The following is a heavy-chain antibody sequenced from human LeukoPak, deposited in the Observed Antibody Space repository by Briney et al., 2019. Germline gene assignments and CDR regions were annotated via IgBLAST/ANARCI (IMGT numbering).Heavy chain of an antibody. J-gene: IGHJ4*02. V-gene: IGHV1-18*01. Sequence: ASVKVSCKASGYTFTSYGISWVRQAPGQVLAWMGWISAYNGNTNYAQKLQGRVTMTTDTSTSTAYMELRSLRSDDTAVYYCASSTTVVTPYILYYWGQGTLVTVSS. CDR1: GYTFTSYG. D-gene: IGHD4-23*01. CDR2: ISAYNGNT. CDR3: ASSTTVVTPYILYY.